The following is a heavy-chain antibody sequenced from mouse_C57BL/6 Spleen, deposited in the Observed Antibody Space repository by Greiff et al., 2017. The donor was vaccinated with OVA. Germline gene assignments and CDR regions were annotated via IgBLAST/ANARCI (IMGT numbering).Heavy chain of an antibody. J-gene: IGHJ1*03. V-gene: IGHV1-39*01. Sequence: VQLQQSGPELVKPGASVKISCKASGYSFTDYNMHWVKQSNGQSLEWIGVINPNYGTTSYTQKFKGKATLTVDQSSSTAYMQLNSLTSEDSAVYYCARRDYYGSSDEVYFDVWGTGTTVTVSS. CDR1: GYSFTDYN. CDR2: INPNYGTT. CDR3: ARRDYYGSSDEVYFDV. D-gene: IGHD1-1*01.